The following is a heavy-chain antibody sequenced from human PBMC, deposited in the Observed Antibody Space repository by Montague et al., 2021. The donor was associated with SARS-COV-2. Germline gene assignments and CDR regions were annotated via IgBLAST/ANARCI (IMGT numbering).Heavy chain of an antibody. Sequence: SLRLSCAASGFTFNSHAMTWVRQPPGKGLDWVSTISSRGYCTYFVDSVKGRFTISRDNSNSTVFLQMNSLRVEDTAVYYCAKVWGYYDSSGYYYVWGFDHWGQGTLVTVSS. CDR1: GFTFNSHA. J-gene: IGHJ4*02. V-gene: IGHV3-23*01. CDR3: AKVWGYYDSSGYYYVWGFDH. CDR2: ISSRGYCT. D-gene: IGHD3-22*01.